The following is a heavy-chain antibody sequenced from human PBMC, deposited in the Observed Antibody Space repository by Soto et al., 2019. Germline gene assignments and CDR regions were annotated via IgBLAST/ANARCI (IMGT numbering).Heavy chain of an antibody. D-gene: IGHD5-18*01. CDR2: IIPIFGTA. V-gene: IGHV1-69*06. CDR3: ASPPAGQLWCGGYYYYGMDV. J-gene: IGHJ6*02. CDR1: GGTFSSYA. Sequence: GASVKVSCKASGGTFSSYAISWVRQAPGQGLEWMGGIIPIFGTANYAQKFQGRVTITADKSTSTAYMELSSLRSEDTAVYYCASPPAGQLWCGGYYYYGMDVWGQGTTVTVSS.